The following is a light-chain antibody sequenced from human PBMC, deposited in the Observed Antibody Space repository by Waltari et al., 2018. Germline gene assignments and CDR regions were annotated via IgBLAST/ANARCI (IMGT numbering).Light chain of an antibody. J-gene: IGKJ2*01. V-gene: IGKV3-20*01. CDR1: QSLTKRY. Sequence: VLTQSPGTLSLSPGDSATLSCRASQSLTKRYLAWYQQKPCQAPRLVIYGASSRAAGIPDRFSGSGSGTDFTLTISRLEPEDFAVYYCQQYGSSIMYTFGQGTKLEIK. CDR3: QQYGSSIMYT. CDR2: GAS.